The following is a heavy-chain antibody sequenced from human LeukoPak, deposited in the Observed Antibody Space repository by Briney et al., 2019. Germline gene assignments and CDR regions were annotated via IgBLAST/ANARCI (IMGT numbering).Heavy chain of an antibody. Sequence: SETLSLTCAVYGGSFSGYYWSWIRQPPGKGLEWIGEINHSGSTNYNPSLKSRVTISVDTSKNQFSLKLSSVTAADTAVYYCARARAIFVGATDFDYGGQGTLVPVS. V-gene: IGHV4-34*01. J-gene: IGHJ4*02. CDR2: INHSGST. CDR3: ARARAIFVGATDFDY. D-gene: IGHD1-26*01. CDR1: GGSFSGYY.